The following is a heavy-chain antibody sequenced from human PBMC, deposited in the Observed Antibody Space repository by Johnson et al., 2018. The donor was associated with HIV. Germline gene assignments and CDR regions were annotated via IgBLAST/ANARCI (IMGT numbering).Heavy chain of an antibody. CDR2: IRYDGSNK. V-gene: IGHV3-30*02. CDR1: GFTFNSYA. J-gene: IGHJ3*02. D-gene: IGHD1-1*01. Sequence: QVQLVESGGGLIQPGGSLRLSCAASGFTFNSYATHWVRQAPGKGLEWVAFIRYDGSNKYYADSVKGRFTISRDNSKNTLYLQMNSLRAGDTAVYYCARGDGYRRAFDIWGQGTMVTVSS. CDR3: ARGDGYRRAFDI.